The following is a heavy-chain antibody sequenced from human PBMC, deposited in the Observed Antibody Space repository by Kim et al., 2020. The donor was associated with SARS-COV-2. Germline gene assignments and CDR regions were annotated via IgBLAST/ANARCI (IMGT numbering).Heavy chain of an antibody. CDR3: AKDIDSSSIADAFDI. Sequence: GGSLRLSCAASGFTFDDYAMHWVRQAPGKGLEWVSGISWYSGSIGYADSVKGRFTISRDNAKNSLYLQMNSLRAEDTALYYCAKDIDSSSIADAFDIWGQGTMIDVSS. V-gene: IGHV3-9*01. CDR1: GFTFDDYA. J-gene: IGHJ3*02. CDR2: ISWYSGSI. D-gene: IGHD6-6*01.